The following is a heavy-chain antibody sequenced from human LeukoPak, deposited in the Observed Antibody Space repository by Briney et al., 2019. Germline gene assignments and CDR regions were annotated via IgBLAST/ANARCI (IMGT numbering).Heavy chain of an antibody. CDR2: ISGSGGST. Sequence: GGSLRLSCAASGFTFRSYSMNWVRQAPGKGLEWVSTISGSGGSTYYADSVKGRFTISRDNSKNTLYLQMNSLRAEDTAVYYCANQPTGPNDYWGQGTLVTVSS. J-gene: IGHJ4*02. D-gene: IGHD4-17*01. CDR1: GFTFRSYS. CDR3: ANQPTGPNDY. V-gene: IGHV3-23*01.